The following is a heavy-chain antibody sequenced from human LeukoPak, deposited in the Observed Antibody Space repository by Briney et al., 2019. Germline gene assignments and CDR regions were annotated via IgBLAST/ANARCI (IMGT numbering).Heavy chain of an antibody. V-gene: IGHV3-74*01. CDR3: ANDRGYSFDY. D-gene: IGHD3-22*01. J-gene: IGHJ4*02. CDR1: GFTFSTFW. Sequence: GGSLRLSCAASGFTFSTFWMHWVRPAPGKGLVWVSRIKVDGSDTTYADSVKGRFTISRDNAKNTLYLQMNSLRAEDTAVYYCANDRGYSFDYWGQGTLVTVSS. CDR2: IKVDGSDT.